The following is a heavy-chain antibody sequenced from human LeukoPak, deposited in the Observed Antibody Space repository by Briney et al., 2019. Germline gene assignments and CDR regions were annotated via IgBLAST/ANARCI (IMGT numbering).Heavy chain of an antibody. CDR1: GYTFTSYY. Sequence: ASVKVSCKASGYTFTSYYMHWVRQAPGQGLEWMGIINPSGGSTSYAQKFQGRVTMTTDTSTSTAYMELRSLRSDDTAVYYCARGLGSGYDYYFDYWGQGTLVTVSS. D-gene: IGHD5-12*01. V-gene: IGHV1-46*01. CDR2: INPSGGST. J-gene: IGHJ4*02. CDR3: ARGLGSGYDYYFDY.